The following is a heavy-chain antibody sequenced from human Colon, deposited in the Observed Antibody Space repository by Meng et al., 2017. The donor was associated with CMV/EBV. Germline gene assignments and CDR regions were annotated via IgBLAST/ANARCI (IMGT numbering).Heavy chain of an antibody. D-gene: IGHD3-3*01. J-gene: IGHJ6*02. CDR3: ARDSVMSGTFGGVITTYYYYGMDV. Sequence: SETLSLTCAVHGGSFSGYYWSWIRQPPGKGLEWTGEINHSGSTNYNPSLKSRVTISVDTSKNQFSLKLSSVTAADTAVYYCARDSVMSGTFGGVITTYYYYGMDVWGQGTTVTVSS. CDR2: INHSGST. CDR1: GGSFSGYY. V-gene: IGHV4-34*01.